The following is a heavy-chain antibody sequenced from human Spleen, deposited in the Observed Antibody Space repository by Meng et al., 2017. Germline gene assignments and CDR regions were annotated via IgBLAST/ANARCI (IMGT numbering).Heavy chain of an antibody. D-gene: IGHD2-21*02. Sequence: QVQLLQSESELKKPGASVKVSCKASGYTFTRFAMNWVRQAPGQGLEWMGWISAYNGNTNYAQKLQGRVTMTTDTSTSTAYMELRSLRSDDTAVYYCARGLGVVTVTFDYWGQGTLVTVSS. CDR3: ARGLGVVTVTFDY. J-gene: IGHJ4*02. V-gene: IGHV1-18*01. CDR1: GYTFTRFA. CDR2: ISAYNGNT.